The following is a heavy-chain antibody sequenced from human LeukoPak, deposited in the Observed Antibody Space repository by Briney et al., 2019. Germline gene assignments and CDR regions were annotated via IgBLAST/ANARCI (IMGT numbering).Heavy chain of an antibody. CDR1: GYTFTNYG. D-gene: IGHD3-3*01. CDR3: ARDRFLWGLGNWFDL. V-gene: IGHV1-18*01. CDR2: VSTSNPHT. J-gene: IGHJ5*02. Sequence: DSVKVSRKTSGYTFTNYGISWVRQAPGQGLEWMGWVSTSNPHTNYAPKFRGRVIMTIDTSTTTAYLEMRSLTSDDTAVYYGARDRFLWGLGNWFDLWGQGTLVTVTS.